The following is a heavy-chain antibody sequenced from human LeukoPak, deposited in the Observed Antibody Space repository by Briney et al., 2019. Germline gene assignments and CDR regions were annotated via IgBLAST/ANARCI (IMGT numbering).Heavy chain of an antibody. CDR3: ARVRESVIFGVVMGCCFDY. CDR2: INHSGST. Sequence: SETLSLTCAVYGGSFSGYYWSRIRQPPGKGLEWIGEINHSGSTNYNPSLKSRVTISVDTSKNQFSLKLSSVTAADTAVYYCARVRESVIFGVVMGCCFDYWGQGTLVTVSS. CDR1: GGSFSGYY. V-gene: IGHV4-34*01. J-gene: IGHJ4*02. D-gene: IGHD3-3*01.